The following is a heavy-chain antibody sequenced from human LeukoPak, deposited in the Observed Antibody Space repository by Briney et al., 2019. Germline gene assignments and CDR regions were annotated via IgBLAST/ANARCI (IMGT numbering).Heavy chain of an antibody. CDR2: IYTSGST. Sequence: SQTLSLTCTVSGGSISSGSYYWSWIRQPAGKGLEWIGRIYTSGSTNYNPSLKSRVTMSVDTSKNQFSLKLSSVTAANTAVYYCARGAYYYDSSGYTYDYWSQGTLVTVSS. V-gene: IGHV4-61*02. J-gene: IGHJ4*02. CDR1: GGSISSGSYY. CDR3: ARGAYYYDSSGYTYDY. D-gene: IGHD3-22*01.